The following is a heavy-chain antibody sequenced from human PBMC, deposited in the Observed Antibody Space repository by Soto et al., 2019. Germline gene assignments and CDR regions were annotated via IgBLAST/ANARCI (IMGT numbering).Heavy chain of an antibody. V-gene: IGHV3-30-3*01. Sequence: QVQLVESGGGVVQPGRSLRLSCAASGFTFSSYAMHWVRQAPGKGLERVAVISYDGSNKYYADSVKGRFTISRDNSQNTLYLQMNSLRAEDTAVYYSARVGAWELPLEVAQSFDYWGQGTLVTVSS. CDR3: ARVGAWELPLEVAQSFDY. CDR2: ISYDGSNK. J-gene: IGHJ4*02. D-gene: IGHD1-26*01. CDR1: GFTFSSYA.